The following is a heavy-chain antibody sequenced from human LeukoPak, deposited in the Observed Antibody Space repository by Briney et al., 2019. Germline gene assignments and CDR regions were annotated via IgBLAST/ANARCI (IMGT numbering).Heavy chain of an antibody. CDR1: GGSISSYY. CDR2: IYYDGST. J-gene: IGHJ4*02. CDR3: AREGTYPFDY. V-gene: IGHV4-59*01. Sequence: PPETLSLTCTISGGSISSYYWSWIRHPPGKGLEWIGYIYYDGSTNYNPSLKSRVTMSVDTSKNQFSLELSSVTAADTAVYYCAREGTYPFDYWGPGTLVTVSS.